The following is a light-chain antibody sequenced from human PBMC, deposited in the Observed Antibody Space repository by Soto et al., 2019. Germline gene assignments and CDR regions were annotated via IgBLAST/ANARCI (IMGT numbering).Light chain of an antibody. CDR1: SSDVGGHNY. CDR2: DVT. J-gene: IGLJ1*01. Sequence: QSALTQPRSVSGSPGQSVTISCTGTSSDVGGHNYVSWYQQHPGKAPQLMIYDVTKRPSGVPDCFSGSKSGSTASLTISGLQAEDEADYYCCSYAGSYNYVFGTGTKSPS. CDR3: CSYAGSYNYV. V-gene: IGLV2-11*01.